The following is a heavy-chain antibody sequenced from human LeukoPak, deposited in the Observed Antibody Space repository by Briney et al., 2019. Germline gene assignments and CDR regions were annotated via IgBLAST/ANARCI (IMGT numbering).Heavy chain of an antibody. V-gene: IGHV3-11*04. Sequence: EGSLRLSCAASGFTFSDYCMSWIRQAPGKGLEWVSYIRGSGTTVYYADSVKGRFTISRDNAKNSVYLQMNSLRAEDTAVYYCARDSLSGDDLDYWGQGTLVTVSS. CDR2: IRGSGTTV. J-gene: IGHJ4*02. CDR3: ARDSLSGDDLDY. D-gene: IGHD7-27*01. CDR1: GFTFSDYC.